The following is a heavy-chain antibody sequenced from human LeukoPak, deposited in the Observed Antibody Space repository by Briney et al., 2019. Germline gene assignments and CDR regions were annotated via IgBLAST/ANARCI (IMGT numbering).Heavy chain of an antibody. D-gene: IGHD3-16*02. CDR3: VRDPYDYVWGSYRFHAFDI. CDR2: INPNSGGT. CDR1: GYTFTGYY. Sequence: GASVKVSCKASGYTFTGYYMHWVRQAPGQGLEWMGWINPNSGGTNYAQKFQGRVTMTRDTSISTAYMELSRLRSDDRAVYYCVRDPYDYVWGSYRFHAFDICGQGTMVTVSS. V-gene: IGHV1-2*02. J-gene: IGHJ3*02.